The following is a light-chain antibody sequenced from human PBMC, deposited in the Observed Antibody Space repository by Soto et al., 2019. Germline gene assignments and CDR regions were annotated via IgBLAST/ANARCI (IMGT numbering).Light chain of an antibody. CDR3: QHYNAYPHT. J-gene: IGKJ2*01. Sequence: DIQLTQSPSTLSASVGDRVTITCRASQSISTFLAWYQQKPGKAPKLLIYQASTLDTGVTSTFSGSGSGTEFNLTISSLQPDDFATYHCQHYNAYPHTFGQGTKLEIK. V-gene: IGKV1-5*03. CDR2: QAS. CDR1: QSISTF.